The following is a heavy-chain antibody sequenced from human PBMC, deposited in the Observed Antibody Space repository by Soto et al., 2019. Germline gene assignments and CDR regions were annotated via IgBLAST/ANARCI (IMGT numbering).Heavy chain of an antibody. Sequence: PSETLSLTCAVSGGSISSGGYSWSWIRQPPGKGLEWIGYIYHSGSTYYNPSLKSRVTISVDRSKNQFSLKLSSVTAADTAVYYCARVYYGSSGYYYDYWRQVPLVAVSS. CDR3: ARVYYGSSGYYYDY. D-gene: IGHD3-22*01. V-gene: IGHV4-30-2*01. J-gene: IGHJ4*02. CDR1: GGSISSGGYS. CDR2: IYHSGST.